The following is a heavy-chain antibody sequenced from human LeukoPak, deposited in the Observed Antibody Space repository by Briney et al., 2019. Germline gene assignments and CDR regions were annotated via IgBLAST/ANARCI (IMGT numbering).Heavy chain of an antibody. CDR1: GFTFSNYW. J-gene: IGHJ4*02. CDR3: TRGVLQY. V-gene: IGHV3-7*01. Sequence: GTSLRLSCAASGFTFSNYWMTWVRQTPGKGLEWVANIKPDGSEKYYVNSVKGRFIVSRDNTKNSLFLQMNSLRVEDTAVYYCTRGVLQYWGQGTLVTVSS. CDR2: IKPDGSEK.